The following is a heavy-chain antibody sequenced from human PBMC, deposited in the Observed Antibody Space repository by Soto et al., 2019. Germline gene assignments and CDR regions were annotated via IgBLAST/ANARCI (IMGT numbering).Heavy chain of an antibody. V-gene: IGHV1-69*13. CDR2: IIPIFGTA. D-gene: IGHD2-2*01. CDR3: ARGYCSSTSCYLGARSYYYGMDV. J-gene: IGHJ6*02. Sequence: SVKVSCKASGGTFSSYSISWVRRAPGQGLEWMGGIIPIFGTANYAQKFQGRVTITADESTSTAYMELSSLRSEDTAVYYCARGYCSSTSCYLGARSYYYGMDVWGQGTTVTVSS. CDR1: GGTFSSYS.